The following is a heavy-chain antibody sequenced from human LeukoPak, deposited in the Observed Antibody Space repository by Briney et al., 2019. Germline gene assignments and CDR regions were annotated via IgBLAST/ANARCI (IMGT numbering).Heavy chain of an antibody. J-gene: IGHJ4*02. CDR1: GGSFSGYY. D-gene: IGHD3-3*01. V-gene: IGHV4-34*01. CDR3: ARRVKRITIFGVVISYYFDY. CDR2: INHSGST. Sequence: SETLSLTCAVYGGSFSGYYWSWIRQPPGKGLEWIGEINHSGSTNYNPSLKSRVPISVDTSKNQFSLKLSSVTAADTAVYYCARRVKRITIFGVVISYYFDYWGQGTLVTVSS.